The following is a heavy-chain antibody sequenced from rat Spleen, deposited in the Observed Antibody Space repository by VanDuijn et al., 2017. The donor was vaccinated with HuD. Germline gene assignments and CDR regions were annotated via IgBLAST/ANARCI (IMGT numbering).Heavy chain of an antibody. CDR2: IVYDGSST. V-gene: IGHV5-17*01. CDR3: ARLGGKYSSYNYLDN. J-gene: IGHJ2*01. Sequence: EVQLVESGGGLVQPGRSLRLSCSASGFNFSDYAMAWVRQAPKKGLEWVATIVYDGSSTYYRDSVKGRFTISRDNAKSTLYLQMDSLGSEDTGTYYCARLGGKYSSYNYLDNWGQGDMVTVSS. D-gene: IGHD1-2*01. CDR1: GFNFSDYA.